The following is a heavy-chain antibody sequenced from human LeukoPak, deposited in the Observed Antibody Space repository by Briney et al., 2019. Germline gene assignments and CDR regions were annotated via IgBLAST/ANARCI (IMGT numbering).Heavy chain of an antibody. J-gene: IGHJ4*02. CDR3: TRLTGDDCSSTSCRDY. CDR1: GFTFSGSA. D-gene: IGHD2-2*01. V-gene: IGHV3-73*01. Sequence: GGSLRLSCAASGFTFSGSAMHWVRQASGKGLEWVGRIRSKANSYATAYAASVKGRFTISRDDSKNTAHLQMNSLKTEDTAVYYCTRLTGDDCSSTSCRDYWGQGTLVTVSS. CDR2: IRSKANSYAT.